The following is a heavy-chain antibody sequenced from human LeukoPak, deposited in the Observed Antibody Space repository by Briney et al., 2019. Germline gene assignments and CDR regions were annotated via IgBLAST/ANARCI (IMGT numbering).Heavy chain of an antibody. D-gene: IGHD4-17*01. CDR3: ARVADDYGDYESDY. CDR1: GYTFTGYY. CDR2: MNPNSGNT. J-gene: IGHJ4*02. Sequence: GASVKVSCKASGYTFTGYYMHWVRQAPGQGLEWMGWMNPNSGNTGYAQKFQGRVTITRNTSISTAYMELSSLRSEDTAVYYCARVADDYGDYESDYWGQGTLVTVSS. V-gene: IGHV1-8*03.